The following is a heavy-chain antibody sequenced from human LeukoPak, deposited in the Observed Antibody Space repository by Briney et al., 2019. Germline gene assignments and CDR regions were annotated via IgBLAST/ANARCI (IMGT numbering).Heavy chain of an antibody. Sequence: TGGSLRLSCAASGFTFRNYSMGWVRQAPGKGLEWVPGISASGISKYYADPLRGRFTISRDTSKNTLYLQMNSLSAEDTALYYCXKDFEXEXSYAFDHWGQGILVTVFS. CDR2: ISASGISK. D-gene: IGHD3-16*01. J-gene: IGHJ4*02. V-gene: IGHV3-23*01. CDR1: GFTFRNYS. CDR3: XKDFEXEXSYAFDH.